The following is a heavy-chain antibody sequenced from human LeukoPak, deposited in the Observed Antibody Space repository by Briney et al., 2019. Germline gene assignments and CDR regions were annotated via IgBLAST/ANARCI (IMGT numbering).Heavy chain of an antibody. D-gene: IGHD3-22*01. CDR3: ARDPDDSSGYYSLDY. CDR2: ISTSSSTM. J-gene: IGHJ4*02. CDR1: GFTFSDYY. Sequence: GGSLRLSCAASGFTFSDYYMGWIRQAPGKGLEWVSHISTSSSTMYYADSMKGRFTISRDNAKNSLYLQMNSLRVEDTAVYYCARDPDDSSGYYSLDYWGQGTLVTVSS. V-gene: IGHV3-11*01.